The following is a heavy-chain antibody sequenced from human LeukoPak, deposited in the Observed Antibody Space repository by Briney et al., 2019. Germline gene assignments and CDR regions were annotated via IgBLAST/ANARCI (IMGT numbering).Heavy chain of an antibody. CDR2: IIPILGIA. CDR3: ASANDSSGYYYENYYYGMDV. D-gene: IGHD3-22*01. V-gene: IGHV1-69*04. J-gene: IGHJ6*02. CDR1: GGTSSSYA. Sequence: SVKVSCKASGGTSSSYAISWVRQAPGQGLEWMGRIIPILGIANYAQKFQGRVTITADKSTSTAYMELSSLRSEDTAVYYCASANDSSGYYYENYYYGMDVWGQGTTVTVSS.